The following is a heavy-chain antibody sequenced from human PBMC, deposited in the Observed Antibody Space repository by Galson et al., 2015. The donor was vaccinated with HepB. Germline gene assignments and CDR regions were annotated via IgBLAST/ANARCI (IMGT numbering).Heavy chain of an antibody. V-gene: IGHV3-30-3*01. CDR2: ISYDGSDK. J-gene: IGHJ4*02. CDR1: GFIFNSYA. D-gene: IGHD6-19*01. Sequence: SLRLSCAASGFIFNSYAMTWVRQAPGKGLEWVALISYDGSDKYYADSVKGRLTSSRDNSKNTMYLQMNSLRSEDTAVYYCAREPYSSGWSKRGRYFDYWGQGALVTVSS. CDR3: AREPYSSGWSKRGRYFDY.